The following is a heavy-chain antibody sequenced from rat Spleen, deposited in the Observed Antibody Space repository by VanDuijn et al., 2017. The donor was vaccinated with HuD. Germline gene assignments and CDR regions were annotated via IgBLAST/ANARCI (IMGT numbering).Heavy chain of an antibody. V-gene: IGHV5S13*01. J-gene: IGHJ2*01. CDR2: INIGGGDT. D-gene: IGHD1-6*01. Sequence: EVQLVESGGGLVQPGRSLKLSCAASGFTFRNYGMAWVRQTLTKGLEWVAFINIGGGDTFYRDSVKGRFTISRDNAKSTLYLQMDSLRSEDTATYYCARGGFFRFWGQGVMVTVSS. CDR3: ARGGFFRF. CDR1: GFTFRNYG.